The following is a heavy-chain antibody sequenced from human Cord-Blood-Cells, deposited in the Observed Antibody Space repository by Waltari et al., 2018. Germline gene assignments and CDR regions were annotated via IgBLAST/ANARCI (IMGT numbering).Heavy chain of an antibody. J-gene: IGHJ4*02. Sequence: EVQLVESGGGLVQPGRCLRLSCGGSGFTFDVYAIYWVRQAPGNGLEWVSCISWNSGSIGYADSVKGRFTISRDNAKNSLYLQMNSLRAEDTALYYCARNWGSDYYFDYWGQGTLVTVSS. V-gene: IGHV3-9*01. CDR3: ARNWGSDYYFDY. CDR2: ISWNSGSI. CDR1: GFTFDVYA. D-gene: IGHD7-27*01.